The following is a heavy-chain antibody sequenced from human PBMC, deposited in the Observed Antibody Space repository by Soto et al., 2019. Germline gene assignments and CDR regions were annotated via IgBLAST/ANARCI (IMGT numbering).Heavy chain of an antibody. CDR3: ARIDGSFWSGYSAFVI. CDR2: INWNGGST. CDR1: GFTFDDYG. V-gene: IGHV3-20*01. D-gene: IGHD3-3*01. J-gene: IGHJ3*02. Sequence: GGSLRLSCAASGFTFDDYGMSWVRQGPGKGLEWVSGINWNGGSTGYADSVKGRFTISRDNTKNSLYLQMNSLRAEDTALYHCARIDGSFWSGYSAFVIWGQGTMVTVSS.